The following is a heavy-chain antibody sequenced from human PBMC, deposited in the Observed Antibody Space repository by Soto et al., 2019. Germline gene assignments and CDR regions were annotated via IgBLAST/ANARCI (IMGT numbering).Heavy chain of an antibody. J-gene: IGHJ4*02. CDR1: GFTFSSYA. CDR2: ISYDGSNK. Sequence: QVPLVESGGGVVQPGRSLRLSCAASGFTFSSYAMHWVRQAPGKGLEWVAVISYDGSNKYYADSVKGRFTISRDNSKNTLYLQVSSLRAEETAVYYCLHRPFDYWGQGTQVTVSS. CDR3: LHRPFDY. V-gene: IGHV3-30-3*01.